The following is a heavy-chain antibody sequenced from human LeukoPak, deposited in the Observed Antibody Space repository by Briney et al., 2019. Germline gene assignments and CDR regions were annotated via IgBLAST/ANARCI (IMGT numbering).Heavy chain of an antibody. D-gene: IGHD3-3*01. CDR2: IYYSGST. V-gene: IGHV4-59*01. J-gene: IGHJ5*02. Sequence: SETLSLTCTVSGGSISSYYWSWIRQPPGKGLEWIGYIYYSGSTNYNPSLKSRVTISVDTSKNQFSLKLSSVTAADTAVYYCARVTYYDFWGGYYTGIWFDPWGQGTLVTVSS. CDR3: ARVTYYDFWGGYYTGIWFDP. CDR1: GGSISSYY.